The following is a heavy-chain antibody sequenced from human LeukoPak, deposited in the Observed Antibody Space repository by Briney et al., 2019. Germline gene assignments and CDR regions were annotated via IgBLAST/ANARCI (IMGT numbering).Heavy chain of an antibody. CDR3: ARGSKGWPYDSSGTNWFDP. J-gene: IGHJ5*02. Sequence: SETLSLTCAVYGGSFSVYYWSWIRQPPGKGLEWIGEINHSGSTNCNPSLKSRVTISVDTSKNQFSLKLSSVTAADTAVYYCARGSKGWPYDSSGTNWFDPWGQGTLVTVSS. CDR2: INHSGST. D-gene: IGHD3-22*01. CDR1: GGSFSVYY. V-gene: IGHV4-34*01.